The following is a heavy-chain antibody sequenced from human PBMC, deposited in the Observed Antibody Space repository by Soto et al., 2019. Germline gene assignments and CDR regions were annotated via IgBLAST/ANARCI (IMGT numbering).Heavy chain of an antibody. CDR3: ARDVYGSGSYYIDY. D-gene: IGHD3-10*01. V-gene: IGHV3-33*01. Sequence: GSLRLSCAASGFTFSSYGMHWVRQAPGKGLEWVAVIWYDGSNKYYADSVKGRFTISRDNSKNTLYLQMNSLRAEDTAVYYCARDVYGSGSYYIDYWGQGTLVTVSS. CDR1: GFTFSSYG. CDR2: IWYDGSNK. J-gene: IGHJ4*02.